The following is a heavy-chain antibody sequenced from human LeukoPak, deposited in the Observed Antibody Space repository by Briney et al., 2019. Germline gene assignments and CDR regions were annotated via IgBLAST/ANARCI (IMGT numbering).Heavy chain of an antibody. CDR2: ISSSGSTI. CDR1: GFTFSSYE. V-gene: IGHV3-48*03. D-gene: IGHD3-9*01. CDR3: ARGLSLTGYSYDAFDI. J-gene: IGHJ3*02. Sequence: GGSLRLSCAASGFTFSSYEMNWVRQAPGKGLEWVSYISSSGSTIYYAGSVKGRFTISRDNAKNSLYLQMNSLRAEDTAVYYCARGLSLTGYSYDAFDIWGQGTMVTVSS.